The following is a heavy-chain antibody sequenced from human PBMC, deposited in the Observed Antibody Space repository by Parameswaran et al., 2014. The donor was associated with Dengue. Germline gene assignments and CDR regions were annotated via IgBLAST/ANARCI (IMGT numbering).Heavy chain of an antibody. D-gene: IGHD3-22*01. Sequence: WIRQPPGKGLEWVSSISSSSSYIYYADSVKGRFTVSRDNAENSLYLQMNSLGAEDTAVYYCVREPTYYYDSSGYYFDFWGQGTLVTVSS. V-gene: IGHV3-21*06. CDR2: ISSSSSYI. J-gene: IGHJ4*02. CDR3: VREPTYYYDSSGYYFDF.